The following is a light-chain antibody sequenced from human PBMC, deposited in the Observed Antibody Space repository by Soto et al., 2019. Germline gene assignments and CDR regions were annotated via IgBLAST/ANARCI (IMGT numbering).Light chain of an antibody. J-gene: IGKJ1*01. V-gene: IGKV1-39*01. Sequence: DTQMTQSPSYLSASVGDRISITCRASQTASNYVNWYQQKPGKAPTLLISATSTLQSGVPSRFRSSGPGTDFTLTITSLQPEDFANYYWQQTFTTPRTFGQGTKLA. CDR1: QTASNY. CDR3: QQTFTTPRT. CDR2: ATS.